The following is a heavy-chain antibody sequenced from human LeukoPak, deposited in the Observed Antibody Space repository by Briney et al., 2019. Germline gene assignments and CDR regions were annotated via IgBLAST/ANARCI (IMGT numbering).Heavy chain of an antibody. CDR3: ARTIAARPGYNWFDP. CDR1: GYSFTSYW. CDR2: IYPGDSDT. J-gene: IGHJ5*02. V-gene: IGHV5-51*01. Sequence: PRESLKISCKGSGYSFTSYWIGWVRQMPGKGLEWMGIIYPGDSDTRYSPSFQGQVTISADKSISTAYLQWSSLKAPDTAMYYCARTIAARPGYNWFDPWGQGTLVTVSS. D-gene: IGHD6-6*01.